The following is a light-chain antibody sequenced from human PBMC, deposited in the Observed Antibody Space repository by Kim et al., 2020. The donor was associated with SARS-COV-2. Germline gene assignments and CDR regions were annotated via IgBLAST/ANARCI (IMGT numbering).Light chain of an antibody. CDR3: QQYNEWPPWT. V-gene: IGKV3-15*01. Sequence: SPGESATLSCRASQSVRNNLAWYQQRPGQAPRLLIHSASTRATGIPVRFTGSGSGTEFTLTISNLQSEDFAIYYCQQYNEWPPWTFGQGTKVDIK. CDR1: QSVRNN. CDR2: SAS. J-gene: IGKJ1*01.